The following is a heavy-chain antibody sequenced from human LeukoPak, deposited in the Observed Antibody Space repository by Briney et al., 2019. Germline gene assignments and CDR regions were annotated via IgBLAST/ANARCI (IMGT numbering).Heavy chain of an antibody. D-gene: IGHD6-19*01. Sequence: SETLSLTCTVSGGSISSYYWSWIRQPPGKGLEWIGYIYYSGSTNYNPSLKSRVTISVDTSKNQFSLKLSSVTAADTAVYYCARHGDSSGWSEFDYWGQGTLVTVSS. V-gene: IGHV4-59*08. CDR2: IYYSGST. CDR1: GGSISSYY. J-gene: IGHJ4*02. CDR3: ARHGDSSGWSEFDY.